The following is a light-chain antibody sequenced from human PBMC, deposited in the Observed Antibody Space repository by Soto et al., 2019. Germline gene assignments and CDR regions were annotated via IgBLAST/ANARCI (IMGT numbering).Light chain of an antibody. V-gene: IGKV3-15*01. CDR1: QSVTNS. CDR2: ATS. CDR3: QQYNHWPRMLS. J-gene: IGKJ4*01. Sequence: EIVLTQSPATLSLSPGERATLSCRASQSVTNSLAWYQQKPGQAPRLLVYATSSRASDVPARFSGTGSGTEFTLTIASLQSEDFAIYYCQQYNHWPRMLSFGGGTKVDIK.